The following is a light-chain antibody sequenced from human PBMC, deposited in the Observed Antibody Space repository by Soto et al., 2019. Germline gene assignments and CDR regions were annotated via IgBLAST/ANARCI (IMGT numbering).Light chain of an antibody. CDR3: QQYNNWPLT. CDR1: QSVSSN. J-gene: IGKJ3*01. Sequence: EIVMTQSPATLSVSPGERATLSCRASQSVSSNLAWYQQKPGQAPRLLIYGASTRASGIPARFSGSGSWTEFTVTISSLQSEDFAVYYCQQYNNWPLTFGPGTKVDIK. CDR2: GAS. V-gene: IGKV3-15*01.